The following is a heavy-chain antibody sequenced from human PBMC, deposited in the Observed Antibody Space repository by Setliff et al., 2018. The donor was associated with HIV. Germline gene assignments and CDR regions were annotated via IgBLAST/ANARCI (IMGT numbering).Heavy chain of an antibody. CDR1: GGSTSNYY. J-gene: IGHJ4*02. CDR3: ARTRGYTYGYIDS. V-gene: IGHV4-4*09. D-gene: IGHD5-18*01. CDR2: IYSSGTT. Sequence: KASETLSLTCSVSGGSTSNYYWSWIRQPPGKGLEWIGYIYSSGTTNYHPSLKSRTSMSIDTSKNQFSLRLSSVTAADTAVYYCARTRGYTYGYIDSWAQGTLVTVSS.